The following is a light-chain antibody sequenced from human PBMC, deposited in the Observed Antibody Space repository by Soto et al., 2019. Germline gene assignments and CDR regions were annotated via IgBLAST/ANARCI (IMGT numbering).Light chain of an antibody. V-gene: IGLV2-8*01. Sequence: SALTPPPSASGSPGQSVTISCTGTSSDVGGYHYVSWYQQHPGNAPKLMISEVSKRPSGVPDRFSGSKSGNTASLTVSGLQAEDEADYYCSSFAGNNNLVFGGGTKLTVL. J-gene: IGLJ2*01. CDR3: SSFAGNNNLV. CDR2: EVS. CDR1: SSDVGGYHY.